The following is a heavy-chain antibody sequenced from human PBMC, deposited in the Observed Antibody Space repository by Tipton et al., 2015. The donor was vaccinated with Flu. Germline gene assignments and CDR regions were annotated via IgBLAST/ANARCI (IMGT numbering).Heavy chain of an antibody. CDR1: SGSIRSTNYF. CDR3: ARHRYYADDTGPGVYFNY. D-gene: IGHD3-3*01. V-gene: IGHV4-39*01. Sequence: TLSLTCTVSSGSIRSTNYFCAWIRQPPGKRLELIGSIFPSGTTYYNPSLKSRVTISVDTSKSQFSLKLRSMTAADTAVYYCARHRYYADDTGPGVYFNYWGQGTLVTVSA. J-gene: IGHJ4*02. CDR2: IFPSGTT.